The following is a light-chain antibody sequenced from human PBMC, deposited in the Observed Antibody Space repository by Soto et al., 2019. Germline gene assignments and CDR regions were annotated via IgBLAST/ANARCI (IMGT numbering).Light chain of an antibody. CDR2: EVT. V-gene: IGLV2-23*02. J-gene: IGLJ1*01. CDR1: SGDVGDYNL. CDR3: CSYAGNSEV. Sequence: QSALTQPASVSGSPGQSITIPCTGTSGDVGDYNLVSWYQQHPGKAPKLMIYEVTERPSGVSNRFSGSKSGNTASLTISGLQPDDEADYYCCSYAGNSEVFGTGTKVTVL.